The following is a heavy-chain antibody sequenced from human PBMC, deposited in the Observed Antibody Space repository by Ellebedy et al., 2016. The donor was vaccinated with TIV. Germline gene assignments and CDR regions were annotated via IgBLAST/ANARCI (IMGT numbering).Heavy chain of an antibody. CDR3: ARAVDAGTTRNYFGLDV. Sequence: GESLKISCKGSGYKFTTYWIGWVRQMPGKGLEWMGIIYPGDSDTRYSPSFQGTFTISADKSTSTAYLQWTSLKASDTAMYYCARAVDAGTTRNYFGLDVWGQGTTVTVSS. J-gene: IGHJ6*02. CDR1: GYKFTTYW. CDR2: IYPGDSDT. V-gene: IGHV5-51*01. D-gene: IGHD1-26*01.